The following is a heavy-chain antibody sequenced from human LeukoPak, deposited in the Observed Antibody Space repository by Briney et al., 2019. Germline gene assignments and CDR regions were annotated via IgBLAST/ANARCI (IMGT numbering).Heavy chain of an antibody. J-gene: IGHJ4*02. CDR2: IIPILGIA. CDR1: GGTFSSYA. D-gene: IGHD2-8*01. Sequence: SVMVSCKASGGTFSSYAISWVRQAPGQGLEWMGRIIPILGIANYAQKFQGRVTITADKSTSTAYMELSSLRSEDTAVYYCAILISVYGLYFDYWGQGTLVTVSS. CDR3: AILISVYGLYFDY. V-gene: IGHV1-69*04.